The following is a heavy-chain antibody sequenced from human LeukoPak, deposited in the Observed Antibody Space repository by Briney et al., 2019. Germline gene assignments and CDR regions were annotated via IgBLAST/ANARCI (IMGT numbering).Heavy chain of an antibody. D-gene: IGHD7-27*01. CDR2: TYYRSKWYK. V-gene: IGHV6-1*01. J-gene: IGHJ4*02. CDR1: GDSVSSNSAA. Sequence: SQTLSLTCAISGDSVSSNSAAWDWIRQSPSRGLEWLGRTYYRSKWYKEYALSVKSRITINPDTSKNQFSLQLNSVTPEDTAVYYCTSLTGDTDYWGQGTLVTVSS. CDR3: TSLTGDTDY.